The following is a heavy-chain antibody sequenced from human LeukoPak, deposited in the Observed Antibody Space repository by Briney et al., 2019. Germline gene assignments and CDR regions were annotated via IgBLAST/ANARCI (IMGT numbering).Heavy chain of an antibody. CDR1: GYTFTSYD. Sequence: PVASVKVSCKASGYTFTSYDINWVRQATGQGLEWMGWMNPNSGNTGYAQKFQGRVTMTRNTSISTAYMELSSLRAEDTALYHCARGIREGFQHWGQGTLVTVSS. CDR2: MNPNSGNT. D-gene: IGHD4-17*01. V-gene: IGHV1-8*01. J-gene: IGHJ1*01. CDR3: ARGIREGFQH.